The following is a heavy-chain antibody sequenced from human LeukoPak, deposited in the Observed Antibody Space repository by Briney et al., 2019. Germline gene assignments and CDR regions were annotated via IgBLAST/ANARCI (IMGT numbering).Heavy chain of an antibody. CDR2: ISSSGSTI. J-gene: IGHJ4*02. CDR1: GFTFSDYY. Sequence: PGGSLRLSCAASGFTFSDYYMSWIRQAPGKGLEWVSYISSSGSTIYYADSVKGRFTISRDNAKNPLYLQMNSLRAEDTAVYYCARDFGSSWYGVYFDYWGQGTLVTVSS. D-gene: IGHD6-13*01. CDR3: ARDFGSSWYGVYFDY. V-gene: IGHV3-11*01.